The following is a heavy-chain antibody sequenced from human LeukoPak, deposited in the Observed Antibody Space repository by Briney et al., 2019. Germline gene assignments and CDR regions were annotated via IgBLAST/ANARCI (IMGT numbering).Heavy chain of an antibody. D-gene: IGHD3-16*01. CDR3: AKAPRFGDHATEYYYYYMHV. J-gene: IGHJ6*03. CDR1: GFTFTSYA. V-gene: IGHV3-23*01. CDR2: ISGSGGGT. Sequence: PGGSLRLSCAASGFTFTSYAMSWVRQAPGEGLEWVSSISGSGGGTFYADSVKGRFTISRDNSKNTLYLQMNSLRVEDTAVYYCAKAPRFGDHATEYYYYYMHVWGKGTTVTVSS.